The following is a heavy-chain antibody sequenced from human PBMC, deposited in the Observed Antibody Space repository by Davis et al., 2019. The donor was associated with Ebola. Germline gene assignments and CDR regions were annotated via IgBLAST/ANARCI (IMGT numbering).Heavy chain of an antibody. CDR1: GFSLSTSGVG. CDR2: IYWNDDK. CDR3: ARIHYDFWSGYLGPSGYYMDV. Sequence: SGPTLVKPTQTLTLTCTFSGFSLSTSGVGVGWIRQPPGKALEWLALIYWNDDKRYSPSLKSRLTITKDTSKNQVVLTMTNMDPVDTGTYYCARIHYDFWSGYLGPSGYYMDVWGKGTTVTVSS. V-gene: IGHV2-5*01. J-gene: IGHJ6*03. D-gene: IGHD3-3*01.